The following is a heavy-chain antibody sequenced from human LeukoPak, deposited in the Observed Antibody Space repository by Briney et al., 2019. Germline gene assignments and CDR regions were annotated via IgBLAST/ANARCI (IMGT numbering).Heavy chain of an antibody. CDR2: INPNSGGT. CDR1: GYPFTGYY. V-gene: IGHV1-2*02. CDR3: ARVPYSSSWYEMDY. D-gene: IGHD6-13*01. J-gene: IGHJ4*02. Sequence: ASVKVSCKASGYPFTGYYMHWVRQAPGQGLEWMGWINPNSGGTNYAQKFQGRVTMTRDTSISTAYMELSRLRSDDTAVYYCARVPYSSSWYEMDYWGQGTLVTVSS.